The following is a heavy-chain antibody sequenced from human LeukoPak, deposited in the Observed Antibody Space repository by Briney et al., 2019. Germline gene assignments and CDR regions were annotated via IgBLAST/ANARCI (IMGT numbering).Heavy chain of an antibody. CDR1: GGSISSYY. V-gene: IGHV4-4*07. CDR2: IYTSGST. D-gene: IGHD3-10*01. CDR3: ARAGQKVRGAPSSNYYYYMDV. Sequence: KTSETLSLTCTVSGGSISSYYWSWIRQPAGKGLEWIGRIYTSGSTNYNPSLKSRVTMSVDTSKNQFSLKLSSVTAADTAVYYCARAGQKVRGAPSSNYYYYMDVWGKGTTVTVSS. J-gene: IGHJ6*03.